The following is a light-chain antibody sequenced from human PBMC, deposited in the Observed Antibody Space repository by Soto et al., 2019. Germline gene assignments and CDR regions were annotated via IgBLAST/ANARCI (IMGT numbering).Light chain of an antibody. V-gene: IGLV1-51*01. CDR1: GSNIGSNY. Sequence: QSALTQPPSVSAAPGQKVTISCSGSGSNIGSNYVSWFQQLPETAPKVLIYDNNKRPAGVPDRFSGSKSGTSATLGITGLQTGDEADYYCGTWDSTSWVFGGGTKLTVL. CDR3: GTWDSTSWV. CDR2: DNN. J-gene: IGLJ3*02.